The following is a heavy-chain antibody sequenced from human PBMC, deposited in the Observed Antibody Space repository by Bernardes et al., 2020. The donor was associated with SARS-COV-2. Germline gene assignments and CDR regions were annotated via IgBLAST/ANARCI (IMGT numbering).Heavy chain of an antibody. J-gene: IGHJ6*02. Sequence: SLSLSCAASGFTFGDYAMHWVRPAPGKGLEWVSGISWNSGSIHYADSVKGRFTISRDNAKNSLYLQMNSLRAEDTALYYCTNGGAEGGADYGMDVWGQGTTVTVSS. V-gene: IGHV3-9*01. CDR1: GFTFGDYA. CDR3: TNGGAEGGADYGMDV. D-gene: IGHD3-16*01. CDR2: ISWNSGSI.